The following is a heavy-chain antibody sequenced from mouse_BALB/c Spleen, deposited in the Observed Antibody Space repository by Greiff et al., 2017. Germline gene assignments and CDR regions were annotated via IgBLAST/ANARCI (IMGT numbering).Heavy chain of an antibody. D-gene: IGHD2-10*02. Sequence: QVQLQQSGAELVRPGSSVKISCKASGYAFSSYWMNWVKQRPGQGLEWIGQIYPGDGDTNYNGKFKGKATLTADKSSSTAYMQLSSLTSEDSAVYFCAREYGNLYYFDYWGQGTTLTVSS. V-gene: IGHV1-80*01. J-gene: IGHJ2*01. CDR1: GYAFSSYW. CDR3: AREYGNLYYFDY. CDR2: IYPGDGDT.